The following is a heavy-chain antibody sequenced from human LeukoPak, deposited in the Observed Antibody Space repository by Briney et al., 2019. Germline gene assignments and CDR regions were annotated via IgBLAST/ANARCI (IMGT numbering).Heavy chain of an antibody. CDR2: INPSGGST. V-gene: IGHV1-46*01. CDR1: GYTFTSYY. CDR3: ARSGWPYYSDY. Sequence: ASVKVSFKASGYTFTSYYMHWVRQAPGQGLEWMGIINPSGGSTSYAQKFQGRVTMTRDTSTSTVYMELSSLRSEDTAVYYCARSGWPYYSDYWGQGTLVTVSS. D-gene: IGHD6-19*01. J-gene: IGHJ4*02.